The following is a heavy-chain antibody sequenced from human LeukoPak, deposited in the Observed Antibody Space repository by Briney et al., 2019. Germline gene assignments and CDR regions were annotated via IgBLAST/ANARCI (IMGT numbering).Heavy chain of an antibody. Sequence: PLRLSCAATGFTFKDYGMLWVRHPPGKGPEWVSSINWNGGGTDYADSVKGRFTISRDNAKNSLYRQLSSLRPEDTALYYCAKHMRATNTYSFFGLDVWGQGTTVTVSS. J-gene: IGHJ6*02. CDR3: AKHMRATNTYSFFGLDV. CDR1: GFTFKDYG. V-gene: IGHV3-9*01. D-gene: IGHD1-26*01. CDR2: INWNGGGT.